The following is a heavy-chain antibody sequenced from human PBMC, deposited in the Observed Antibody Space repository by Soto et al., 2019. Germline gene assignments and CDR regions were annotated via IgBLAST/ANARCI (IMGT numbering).Heavy chain of an antibody. V-gene: IGHV3-30*18. CDR2: IAYDGSDK. CDR1: GFTFSSFG. J-gene: IGHJ4*02. CDR3: AKGAHRRQMLSGFDY. D-gene: IGHD2-8*01. Sequence: QVQLVESGGGVVQPGRSLRLSCTASGFTFSSFGIHWVRQAPGKGLEWVTIIAYDGSDKYYAASVKGRFTISRDNSKNTVYLEMNRLRGDDTAVYYCAKGAHRRQMLSGFDYWGQGPLVTVSS.